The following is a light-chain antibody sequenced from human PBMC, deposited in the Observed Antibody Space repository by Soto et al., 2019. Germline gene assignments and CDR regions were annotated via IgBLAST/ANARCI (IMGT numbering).Light chain of an antibody. CDR1: QGIGSY. CDR2: AAS. CDR3: QQYNHWPPLT. Sequence: DIRLTQSPSFLSASLGDRVTITCRASQGIGSYLAWYQQKPGKAPKVLISAASSLQSGVPSRFSGTGSGTDFTLTVTSLQSEDFAVYFCQQYNHWPPLTFGGGGKAAIK. J-gene: IGKJ4*01. V-gene: IGKV1-9*01.